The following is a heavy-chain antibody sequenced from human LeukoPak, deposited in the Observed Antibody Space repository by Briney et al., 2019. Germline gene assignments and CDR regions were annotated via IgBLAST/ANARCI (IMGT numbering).Heavy chain of an antibody. CDR2: IYTSGTT. J-gene: IGHJ4*02. D-gene: IGHD1-20*01. CDR3: ARETNWTFDY. CDR1: XEXIXXYY. Sequence: XSXTXTVXXEXIXXYYWSWIRQPAGKGLEWIGRIYTSGTTYYNPSLESRVTMSIDTSNNYFSLKLSSVTAADTAVYYCARETNWTFDYWGQGTLVTVSS. V-gene: IGHV4-4*07.